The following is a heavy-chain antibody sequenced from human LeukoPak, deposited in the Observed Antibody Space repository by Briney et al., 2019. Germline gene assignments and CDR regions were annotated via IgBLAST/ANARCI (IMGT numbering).Heavy chain of an antibody. V-gene: IGHV3-7*05. J-gene: IGHJ4*02. D-gene: IGHD3-10*01. CDR3: ARDQTVVRGLIKSFGYFDS. CDR1: GFTFSSYW. CDR2: IKQDGSEK. Sequence: GGSLRLSCAASGFTFSSYWMNWVRQAPGKGLEWVANIKQDGSEKYYVDSVKGRFTISRDNAKNSLYLQMYSLRAEDTAVYYCARDQTVVRGLIKSFGYFDSWGQGTLVSVSS.